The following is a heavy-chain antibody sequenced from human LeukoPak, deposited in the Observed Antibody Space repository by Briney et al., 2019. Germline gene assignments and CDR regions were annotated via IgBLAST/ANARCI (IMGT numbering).Heavy chain of an antibody. Sequence: EWVSAISGSGGSTYYADSVKGRFTISRDNSKNTLYLQMNSLRAEDTAVYYCARGSGLGVDYWGQGTLVTVSS. J-gene: IGHJ4*02. CDR2: ISGSGGST. D-gene: IGHD6-19*01. V-gene: IGHV3-23*01. CDR3: ARGSGLGVDY.